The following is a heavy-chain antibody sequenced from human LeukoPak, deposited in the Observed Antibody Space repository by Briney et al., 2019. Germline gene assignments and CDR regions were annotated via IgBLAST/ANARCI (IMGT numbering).Heavy chain of an antibody. V-gene: IGHV4-59*07. J-gene: IGHJ5*02. D-gene: IGHD3-10*01. Sequence: PSDTLSLTCTVSGGSINNYYWSWIRQPPGKGLECIGYIHYTGSTNYNPSLKSRVTISVDTSKNQFSLKLSSVTAADTAIYYCAGGGYYGSGNDFRFDPWGQGTLVTVSS. CDR3: AGGGYYGSGNDFRFDP. CDR2: IHYTGST. CDR1: GGSINNYY.